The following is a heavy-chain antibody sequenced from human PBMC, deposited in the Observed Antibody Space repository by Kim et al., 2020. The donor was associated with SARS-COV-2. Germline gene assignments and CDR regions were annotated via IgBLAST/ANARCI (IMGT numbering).Heavy chain of an antibody. Sequence: ASVKVSCKASGYTFTSYDINWVRQAPGQGLEWMGRINPSGGSTSYAQKFQGRVTMTRDTSTSTAYMELSSLRSEDTAVYYCARDEGSSWYRLVPYYYEYG. J-gene: IGHJ6*01. CDR1: GYTFTSYD. CDR3: ARDEGSSWYRLVPYYYEYG. CDR2: INPSGGST. V-gene: IGHV1-46*01. D-gene: IGHD6-13*01.